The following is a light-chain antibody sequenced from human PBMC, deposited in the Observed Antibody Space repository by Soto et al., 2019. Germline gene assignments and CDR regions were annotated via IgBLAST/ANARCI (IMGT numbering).Light chain of an antibody. Sequence: EIVMTQSPATLSASPGERATLHCRASQSVSSNLAWYQQKPGQAPRLLIYGASTRATGFPARFSGSGSGTEFTLTISSLQSEDSAVYYCQQYNNWPFTFGPGTKVDIK. V-gene: IGKV3-15*01. CDR1: QSVSSN. CDR2: GAS. J-gene: IGKJ3*01. CDR3: QQYNNWPFT.